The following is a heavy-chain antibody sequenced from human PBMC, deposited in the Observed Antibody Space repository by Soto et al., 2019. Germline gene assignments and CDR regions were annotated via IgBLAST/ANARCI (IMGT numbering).Heavy chain of an antibody. CDR1: GESISSSSYY. J-gene: IGHJ4*02. CDR3: ARQRTTVVTQAYFDH. V-gene: IGHV4-39*01. Sequence: SETLSLTCIVSGESISSSSYYWGWIRQPPGKGLEWIGSIYYSGRTYSNPSFKSRVTISIDTSKNQFSLKLSSVTATDTAVYYCARQRTTVVTQAYFDHCGQGALVTVSS. D-gene: IGHD2-21*02. CDR2: IYYSGRT.